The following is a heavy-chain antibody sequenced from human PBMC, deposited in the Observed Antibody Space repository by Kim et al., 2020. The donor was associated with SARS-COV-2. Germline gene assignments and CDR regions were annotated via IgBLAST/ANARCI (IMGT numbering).Heavy chain of an antibody. V-gene: IGHV4-39*01. CDR1: GGSISSSSYY. D-gene: IGHD3-10*01. J-gene: IGHJ3*02. CDR3: ARLTYYYGAFDI. CDR2: IYYSGST. Sequence: SETLSLTCTVSGGSISSSSYYWGWIRQPPGKGLEWIGSIYYSGSTYYNPSLKSRVTISVDTSKNQFSLKLSSVTAADTAVYYCARLTYYYGAFDIWGQGKMVTVSS.